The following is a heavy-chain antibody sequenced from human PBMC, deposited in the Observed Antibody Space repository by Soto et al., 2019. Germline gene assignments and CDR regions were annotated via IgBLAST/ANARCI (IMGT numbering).Heavy chain of an antibody. CDR3: ARGGVRYFDWSFDY. CDR2: ISSSSSTI. D-gene: IGHD3-9*01. Sequence: GSLRLSCAASGFTFSSYSMNWVRQAPGKGLEWVSYISSSSSTIYYADSVKGRFTISRDNAKNSLYLQMNSLRAEDTAVYYCARGGVRYFDWSFDYWGQGTLVTVSS. J-gene: IGHJ4*02. CDR1: GFTFSSYS. V-gene: IGHV3-48*01.